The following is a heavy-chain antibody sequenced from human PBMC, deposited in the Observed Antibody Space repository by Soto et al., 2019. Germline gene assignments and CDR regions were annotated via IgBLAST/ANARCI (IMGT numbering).Heavy chain of an antibody. CDR2: IIPIFGKA. CDR1: GGTFSSYA. CDR3: ASRFPYYFDSSGFAPLDV. D-gene: IGHD3-22*01. J-gene: IGHJ6*02. Sequence: QVQLVQSGAGVKKPGSSVKVSCKASGGTFSSYAISWVRQAPGQGLEWMGGIIPIFGKAHYAQKVQGRVTITADESPSTAYMELSSLRSEDTAVYYCASRFPYYFDSSGFAPLDVWGQGTMVTVSS. V-gene: IGHV1-69*01.